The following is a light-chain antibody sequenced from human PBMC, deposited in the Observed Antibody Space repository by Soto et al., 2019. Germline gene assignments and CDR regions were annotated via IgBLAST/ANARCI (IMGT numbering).Light chain of an antibody. J-gene: IGLJ1*01. CDR3: CSYAGSPYV. CDR2: DVS. CDR1: SSDVGGYNY. V-gene: IGLV2-11*01. Sequence: QSALTQPRSVSGSPGQSVTISCTGTSSDVGGYNYVSWYQQHPGKAPKVMIYDVSKRPSGVPDRFSGSKSVNTASLTISGLQAEDEADYYCCSYAGSPYVFGTGTKVTVL.